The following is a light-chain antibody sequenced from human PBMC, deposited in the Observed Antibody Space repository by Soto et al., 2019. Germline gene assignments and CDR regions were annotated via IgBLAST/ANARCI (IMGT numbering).Light chain of an antibody. CDR3: LQDYGYPLT. J-gene: IGKJ4*01. V-gene: IGKV1-6*01. CDR2: AKS. Sequence: AIQMTQSPSSLSASVGDRVTISCRASQDIRNDLGWYQQKPGKAPKVLIYAKSSLQSGVPSRFSGGGSGTDFTLTIRRLPPEDFATYYSLQDYGYPLTFGGGTTVEIK. CDR1: QDIRND.